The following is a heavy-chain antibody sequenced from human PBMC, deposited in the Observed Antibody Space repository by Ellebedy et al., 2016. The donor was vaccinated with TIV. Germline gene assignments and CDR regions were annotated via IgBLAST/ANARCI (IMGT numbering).Heavy chain of an antibody. V-gene: IGHV4-34*01. J-gene: IGHJ1*01. CDR2: INHSGVT. CDR1: SGSLSGYF. CDR3: ARGRGSSYDLPLQH. Sequence: SETLSLTXAVHSGSLSGYFWTWIRQPPGKGLEWIGEINHSGVTNCNPSLKSRVTISVDTSKDQFSLKLTSVTAADTAVYYCARGRGSSYDLPLQHWGQGTLVIVSS. D-gene: IGHD5-18*01.